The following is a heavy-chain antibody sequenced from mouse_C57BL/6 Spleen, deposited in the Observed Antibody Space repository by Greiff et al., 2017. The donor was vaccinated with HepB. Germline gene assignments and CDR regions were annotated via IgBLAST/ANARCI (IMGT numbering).Heavy chain of an antibody. CDR3: ASYDGGYYAIDY. CDR1: GYSITSGYY. Sequence: DVQLVESGPGLVKPSQSLSLTCSVTGYSITSGYYWNWIRQFPGNKLEWMGYISDDGSNNYNPSLKNRLTITGDTYKNQIFLKLNSVTTEDTATYDCASYDGGYYAIDYWGQGTSVTVSS. D-gene: IGHD2-3*01. J-gene: IGHJ4*01. V-gene: IGHV3-6*01. CDR2: ISDDGSN.